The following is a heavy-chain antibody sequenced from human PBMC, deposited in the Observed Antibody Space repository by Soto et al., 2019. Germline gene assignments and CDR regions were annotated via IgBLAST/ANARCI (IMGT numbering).Heavy chain of an antibody. Sequence: EVQLVQSGAEVKKPGESLRISCKGSGYSFTSYWISWVRQMPGKGLEWMGRIDPSDSYTNYSPSFQGHVTISADKSISTTYLQGSSLKASDTAMYYCARQSPYYYESSGYEDAFDIWGQGTMVTVSS. V-gene: IGHV5-10-1*01. CDR1: GYSFTSYW. D-gene: IGHD3-22*01. CDR2: IDPSDSYT. J-gene: IGHJ3*02. CDR3: ARQSPYYYESSGYEDAFDI.